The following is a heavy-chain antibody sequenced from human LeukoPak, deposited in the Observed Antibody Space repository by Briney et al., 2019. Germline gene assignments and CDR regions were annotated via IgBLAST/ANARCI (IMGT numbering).Heavy chain of an antibody. CDR2: IYPGDSDT. CDR1: GYSFTSYW. J-gene: IGHJ3*02. CDR3: ARQGGYDYVWGSYRPVDAFDI. D-gene: IGHD3-16*02. V-gene: IGHV5-51*01. Sequence: GESLKISCKGSGYSFTSYWIGWVRQMPGKGLEWMGIIYPGDSDTRYSPSLQGQVTISADKSISTAYLQWSSLKASDTAMYYCARQGGYDYVWGSYRPVDAFDIWGQGTMVTVSS.